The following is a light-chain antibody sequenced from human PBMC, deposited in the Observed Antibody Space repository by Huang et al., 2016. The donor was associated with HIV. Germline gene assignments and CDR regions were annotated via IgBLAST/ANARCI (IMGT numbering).Light chain of an antibody. CDR1: QSVSISY. V-gene: IGKV3-20*01. CDR2: GAS. CDR3: QQYGSSPRT. J-gene: IGKJ1*01. Sequence: EIVLTQSPGTLSLSPGERATLSCRASQSVSISYLAWYQQKPGPAPRLLIYGASSRATGIPDRFSGSGSGTDFTLTISRLEPEDFAVYYCQQYGSSPRTFGQGTKVEIK.